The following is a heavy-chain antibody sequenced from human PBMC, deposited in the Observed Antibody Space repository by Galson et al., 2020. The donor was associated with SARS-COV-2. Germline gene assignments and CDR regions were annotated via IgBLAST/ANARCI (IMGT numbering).Heavy chain of an antibody. Sequence: SQTLSLTCTVSGGSISSGSYYWSWIRQPAGKGLEWIGRIYTSGSTNYNPSLKSRVTISVDTSKNQFSLKLSSVTAADTALYYCARDYRDSSVFPRRYDALDIWGQGTMVTVSS. D-gene: IGHD3-22*01. CDR1: GGSISSGSYY. V-gene: IGHV4-61*02. CDR2: IYTSGST. CDR3: ARDYRDSSVFPRRYDALDI. J-gene: IGHJ3*02.